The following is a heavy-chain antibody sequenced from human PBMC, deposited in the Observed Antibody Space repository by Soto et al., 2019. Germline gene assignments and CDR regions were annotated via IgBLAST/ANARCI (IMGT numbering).Heavy chain of an antibody. CDR3: ARARDYSSRCLDV. J-gene: IGHJ6*02. CDR2: IYIYDSGST. D-gene: IGHD3-10*01. CDR1: DGSISSYC. Sequence: SETLSLTCTVSDGSISSYCWSWIRQPPGKGLEWIGYIYIYDSGSTNYNPSLKSRVTISVDMSENQFSLKLSSVTAADTAVYYCARARDYSSRCLDVWGQGTTVTVSS. V-gene: IGHV4-59*08.